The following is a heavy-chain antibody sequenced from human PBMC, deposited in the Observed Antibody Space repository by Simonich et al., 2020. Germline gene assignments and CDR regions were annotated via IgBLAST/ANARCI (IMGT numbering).Heavy chain of an antibody. Sequence: EVQLVESGGGLVQPGGSLRLSCAASGFTFSSYWRSGVRQAPGKGREWVANIKQDGSEKYYVDSVKGRFTSSRDNAKNSLYLQMNSLRAEDTAVYYCARFRGRYFDWLFDYWGQGTLVTVSS. J-gene: IGHJ4*02. D-gene: IGHD3-9*01. CDR2: IKQDGSEK. CDR1: GFTFSSYW. CDR3: ARFRGRYFDWLFDY. V-gene: IGHV3-7*01.